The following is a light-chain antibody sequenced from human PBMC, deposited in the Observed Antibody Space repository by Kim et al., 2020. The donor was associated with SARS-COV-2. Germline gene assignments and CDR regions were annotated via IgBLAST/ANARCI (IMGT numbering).Light chain of an antibody. CDR2: VDSDGSH. CDR1: SGHSTYA. V-gene: IGLV4-69*01. J-gene: IGLJ3*02. Sequence: QPVLTQSPSASASLGASVKLTCTLSSGHSTYATAWHQQQPEKGPRYLMKVDSDGSHNKGDGIPDRFSGSSSGAERYLTISSLQSEDEADYYCQTWDTGIRVFGGGTKVTVL. CDR3: QTWDTGIRV.